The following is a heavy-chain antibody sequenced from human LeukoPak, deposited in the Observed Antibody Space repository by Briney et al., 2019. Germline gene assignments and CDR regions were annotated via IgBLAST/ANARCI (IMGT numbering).Heavy chain of an antibody. CDR3: ARGVVSYSSSLLDY. CDR1: GYTFTSYG. V-gene: IGHV1-18*01. Sequence: ASVTASCTASGYTFTSYGISWVRQAPGQGLEWMGWISAYNGNTNYAQKLQGRVTMATDTSTSTAYMELRSLRSDDTAVYYCARGVVSYSSSLLDYWGQGTLVTVSS. J-gene: IGHJ4*02. D-gene: IGHD6-6*01. CDR2: ISAYNGNT.